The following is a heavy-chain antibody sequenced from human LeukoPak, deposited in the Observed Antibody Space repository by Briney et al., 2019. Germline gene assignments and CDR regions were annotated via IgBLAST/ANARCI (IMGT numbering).Heavy chain of an antibody. CDR1: GFNFSSYG. Sequence: GGSLRLSCAASGFNFSSYGMTWVRQAPGKGLEWVSIISGSGRDTYYADSVKGRFTISRDKSKNTLYLQMNSLRAEDTAVYYCAKGQISRSDRFDYWGQGTLVTISS. CDR3: AKGQISRSDRFDY. V-gene: IGHV3-23*01. D-gene: IGHD3-3*02. J-gene: IGHJ4*02. CDR2: ISGSGRDT.